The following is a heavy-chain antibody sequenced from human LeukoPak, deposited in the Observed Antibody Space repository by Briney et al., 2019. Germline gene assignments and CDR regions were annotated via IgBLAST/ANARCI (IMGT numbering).Heavy chain of an antibody. J-gene: IGHJ4*02. D-gene: IGHD6-19*01. CDR2: VKGDGVTT. V-gene: IGHV3-43*02. CDR1: GFTFNAYA. CDR3: VRDTGSGWDFDY. Sequence: GGPVSLPCAASGFTFNAYAMHWVRQAPGKGLEWVSLVKGDGVTTDCANSVKGRFTVSRDNSKNSLYLQMSNLRTEDTALYYCVRDTGSGWDFDYWGQGTLVTVSS.